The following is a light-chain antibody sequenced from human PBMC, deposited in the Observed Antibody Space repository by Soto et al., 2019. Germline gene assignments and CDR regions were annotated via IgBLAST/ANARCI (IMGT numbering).Light chain of an antibody. Sequence: EIVLTQSPGTLSLSPGERATLSCRASQSVTSNYVAWYQQKPGQAPRLPIYGASSRATGIPDRISGSGSGTDFTLTISRLEPEDFAVYYCQQYGGSPRTFGQGTKVEIK. CDR3: QQYGGSPRT. CDR2: GAS. CDR1: QSVTSNY. J-gene: IGKJ1*01. V-gene: IGKV3-20*01.